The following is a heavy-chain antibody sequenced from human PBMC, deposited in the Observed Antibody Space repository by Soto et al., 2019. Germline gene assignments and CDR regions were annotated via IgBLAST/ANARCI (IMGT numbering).Heavy chain of an antibody. CDR1: GGTLSSYS. CDR3: ARVNGGHDSGGNYMDV. V-gene: IGHV1-69*08. CDR2: IITFVGKA. Sequence: QVQLVQSGPEVKKPGSSVKVSCKTSGGTLSSYSISWVRQAPGQGLEWVGRIITFVGKANVAQQFQGRVTKTANRSPDKAYMELGRLTSDDTAVYYGARVNGGHDSGGNYMDVWGTGTTVPVSS. J-gene: IGHJ6*03. D-gene: IGHD5-12*01.